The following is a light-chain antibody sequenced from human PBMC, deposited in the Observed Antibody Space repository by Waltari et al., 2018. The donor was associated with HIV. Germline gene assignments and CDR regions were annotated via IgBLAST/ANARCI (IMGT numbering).Light chain of an antibody. CDR1: SSDIGSYNL. CDR3: CSFAGSTSWV. V-gene: IGLV2-23*01. Sequence: QSALTQPASVSGSPGQSITFSCTGTSSDIGSYNLVSWYQQHPGKAPRLIIYEGTKRPSGVSYRLSGSKSGNTASLTISGLQAEDEADYYCCSFAGSTSWVFGGGTKLTVL. CDR2: EGT. J-gene: IGLJ3*02.